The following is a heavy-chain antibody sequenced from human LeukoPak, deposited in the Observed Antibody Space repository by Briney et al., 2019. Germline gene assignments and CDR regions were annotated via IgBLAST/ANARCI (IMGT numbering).Heavy chain of an antibody. CDR1: GFTFSSYA. D-gene: IGHD1-14*01. CDR2: INGSGGRT. J-gene: IGHJ4*02. CDR3: TAPDFLDY. Sequence: PGGSLRLSCAASGFTFSSYAMTWVRQAPGKGLEWVSGINGSGGRTYYAVSVKGRFTISRDNSKNTLYLQMNSLKTEDTAVYYCTAPDFLDYWGQGTLVTVSS. V-gene: IGHV3-23*01.